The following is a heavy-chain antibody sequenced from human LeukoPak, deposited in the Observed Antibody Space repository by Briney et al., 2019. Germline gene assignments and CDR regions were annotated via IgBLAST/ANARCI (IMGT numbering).Heavy chain of an antibody. CDR2: IRSKAYGGTT. J-gene: IGHJ4*02. V-gene: IGHV3-49*04. Sequence: PGRSLRLSCTASGFTLGDYAMSWVRQAPGKGLDWVGFIRSKAYGGTTEYAASVKGRFTISRDDSKSIAYLQMDSLKTGDTAVYYCTRGGGRADYWGQGTLVTVSS. CDR3: TRGGGRADY. CDR1: GFTLGDYA. D-gene: IGHD3-16*01.